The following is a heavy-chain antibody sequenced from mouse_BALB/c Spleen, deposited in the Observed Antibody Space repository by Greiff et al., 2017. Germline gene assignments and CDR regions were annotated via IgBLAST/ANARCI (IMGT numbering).Heavy chain of an antibody. CDR3: ARSRDYYAMDD. Sequence: DLVKPGASVKLSCKASGYTFTSYCINWIQQRPGQGLEWMGRIAPGSGSTYYNEMFTGKATLTVDTSSSTDYIQLISLSSEDAAVYFCARSRDYYAMDDWGEGTSVTVSS. D-gene: IGHD1-1*01. V-gene: IGHV1S41*01. CDR1: GYTFTSYC. J-gene: IGHJ4*01. CDR2: IAPGSGST.